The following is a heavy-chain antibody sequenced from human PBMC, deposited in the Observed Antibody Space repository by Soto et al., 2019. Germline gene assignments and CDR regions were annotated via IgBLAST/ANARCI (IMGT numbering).Heavy chain of an antibody. CDR3: TREDCSSTSCYLNWFDP. CDR2: IRSKAYGGTT. Sequence: GGSLRLSCTSSGFTCGDYAMILFRQAPGKGLEWVGFIRSKAYGGTTEYAASVKGRFTISRDDSKSIAYLQMNSLKTEDTAVYYCTREDCSSTSCYLNWFDPWGQGTLVTVSS. D-gene: IGHD2-2*01. CDR1: GFTCGDYA. V-gene: IGHV3-49*03. J-gene: IGHJ5*02.